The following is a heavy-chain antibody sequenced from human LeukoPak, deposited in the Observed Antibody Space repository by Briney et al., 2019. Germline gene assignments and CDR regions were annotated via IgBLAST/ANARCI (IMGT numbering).Heavy chain of an antibody. J-gene: IGHJ4*02. CDR1: GFTFSSYG. Sequence: PGGSLRLSCAASGFTFSSYGMHWVRQAPGKGLEWVAFIRYDGSNKYYADSVKGRFTISRDNSKNTLYLQMNSVRAEDTAVYYCAKDRYSYGRGYFDYWGQGTLVTVSS. CDR3: AKDRYSYGRGYFDY. CDR2: IRYDGSNK. D-gene: IGHD5-18*01. V-gene: IGHV3-30*02.